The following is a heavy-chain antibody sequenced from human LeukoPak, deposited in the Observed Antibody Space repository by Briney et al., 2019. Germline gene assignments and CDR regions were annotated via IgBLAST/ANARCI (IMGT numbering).Heavy chain of an antibody. CDR1: GGTFSSYA. V-gene: IGHV1-69*05. J-gene: IGHJ4*02. D-gene: IGHD3-10*01. Sequence: ASVKVSCKASGGTFSSYAISWVRQAPGQGLEWMGGIIPIFGTANYAQKFQGRVTITTDESTSTAYMELCSLRSEDTAVYYCARASDYYGSGSHDWGQGTLVTVSS. CDR3: ARASDYYGSGSHD. CDR2: IIPIFGTA.